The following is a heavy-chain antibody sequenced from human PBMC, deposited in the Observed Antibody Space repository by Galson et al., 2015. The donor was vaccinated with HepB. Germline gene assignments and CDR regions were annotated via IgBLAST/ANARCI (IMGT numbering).Heavy chain of an antibody. J-gene: IGHJ5*02. CDR2: ISYDGSNK. CDR3: ARETYYYDSSGYYYVWFDP. CDR1: GFTFSSYA. D-gene: IGHD3-22*01. Sequence: SLRLSCAASGFTFSSYAMHWVRQAPGKGLEWVAVISYDGSNKYYADSVKGRFTISRDNSKNTLYLQMNSLRAEDTAVYYCARETYYYDSSGYYYVWFDPWGQGTLVTVSS. V-gene: IGHV3-30*04.